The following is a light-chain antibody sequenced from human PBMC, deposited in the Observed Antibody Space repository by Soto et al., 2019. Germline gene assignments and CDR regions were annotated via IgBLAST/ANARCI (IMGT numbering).Light chain of an antibody. J-gene: IGLJ3*02. CDR2: DVT. CDR3: CSHAGGSSWV. Sequence: QSALTQPRSVSGSPGQSVTISCTGTSGDVGAYDRVSWYQHHPTKAPKLIIYDVTNRPSGVPYRFSGSKSGSTASLNISGLQAEDEADYYCCSHAGGSSWVFGGGTKLTVL. CDR1: SGDVGAYDR. V-gene: IGLV2-11*01.